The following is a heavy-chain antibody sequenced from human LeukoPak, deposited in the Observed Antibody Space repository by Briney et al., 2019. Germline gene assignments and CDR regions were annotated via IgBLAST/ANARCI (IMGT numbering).Heavy chain of an antibody. CDR2: ISSSSSTI. D-gene: IGHD5-24*01. J-gene: IGHJ4*02. V-gene: IGHV3-48*01. CDR1: GFTFSSYS. Sequence: GGSLRLSCAASGFTFSSYSMNWVRQAPWKGLEWVSYISSSSSTIYYADSVKGGFTISRDNAKNSLYLQMNSLRAEDTAVYYCARDRQDPGEMSNWGQGTLVTVSS. CDR3: ARDRQDPGEMSN.